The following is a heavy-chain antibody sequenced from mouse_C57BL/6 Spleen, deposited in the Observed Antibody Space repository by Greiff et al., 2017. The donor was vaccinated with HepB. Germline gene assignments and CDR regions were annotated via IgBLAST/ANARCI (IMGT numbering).Heavy chain of an antibody. J-gene: IGHJ3*01. Sequence: QLQQSGPELVKPGASVKISCKASGYAFSSSWMNWVKQRPGKGLEWSGRIYPGDGDTNYNGKFKGKATLTADNSSSTAYMQLSSLTSEDSAVYFCARDYDYDVLFAYWGQGTLVTVSA. CDR3: ARDYDYDVLFAY. CDR1: GYAFSSSW. CDR2: IYPGDGDT. V-gene: IGHV1-82*01. D-gene: IGHD2-4*01.